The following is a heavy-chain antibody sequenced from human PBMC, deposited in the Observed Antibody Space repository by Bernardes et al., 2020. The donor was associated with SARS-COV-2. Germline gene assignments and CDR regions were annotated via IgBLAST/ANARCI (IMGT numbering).Heavy chain of an antibody. CDR3: AGSSCGIDCYIGGLRSWDYGMDV. J-gene: IGHJ6*02. D-gene: IGHD2-21*02. CDR2: IYSSGNS. Sequence: SEPLSLTCTVSGGSITSSNYYWGWLLQAPGKGLEWIGSIYSSGNSYYTPSLQSRVTVSVDTSKNQFSLSLSFVTAADAAVYYCAGSSCGIDCYIGGLRSWDYGMDVWGQGITVTVSS. CDR1: GGSITSSNYY. V-gene: IGHV4-39*01.